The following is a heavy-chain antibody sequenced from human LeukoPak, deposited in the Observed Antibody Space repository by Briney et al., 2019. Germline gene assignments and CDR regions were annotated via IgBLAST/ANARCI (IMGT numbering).Heavy chain of an antibody. J-gene: IGHJ4*02. Sequence: SFTSYWIGWIRQPPGKGLEWIGSIYYSGSTYYNPSLKSRVTISVDTSKNQFSLKLSSVTAADTAVYYCARGKDGSSWYDYWGQGTLVTVSS. V-gene: IGHV4-39*07. D-gene: IGHD6-13*01. CDR2: IYYSGST. CDR1: SFTSYW. CDR3: ARGKDGSSWYDY.